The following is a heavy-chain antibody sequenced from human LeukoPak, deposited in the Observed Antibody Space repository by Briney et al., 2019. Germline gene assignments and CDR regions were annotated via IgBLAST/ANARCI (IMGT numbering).Heavy chain of an antibody. V-gene: IGHV4-39*07. CDR3: ARNPPWFGEDV. Sequence: SETLSLTCTVSGGSISSSSYYWGWIRQPPGKGLEWIGSIYYSGSTYYNPSLKSRVTISVDTSKNQFSLKLSSVTAADTAVYYCARNPPWFGEDVWGKGTTVTVSS. CDR2: IYYSGST. D-gene: IGHD3-10*01. CDR1: GGSISSSSYY. J-gene: IGHJ6*04.